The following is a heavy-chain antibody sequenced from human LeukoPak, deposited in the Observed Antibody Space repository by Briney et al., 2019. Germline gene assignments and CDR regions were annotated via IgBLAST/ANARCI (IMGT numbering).Heavy chain of an antibody. CDR2: IIGSGVST. CDR1: GSTFSSYA. V-gene: IGHV3-23*01. Sequence: GGSLRLSCAASGSTFSSYATSWVRQAPGKGLEWVSAIIGSGVSTYYADSVKGRLTISRDNSKNTLYLQINRVRAEQTAVYYCAKGGWVGDCSSTSRYWGFDYWGQGTLVTVSS. CDR3: AKGGWVGDCSSTSRYWGFDY. J-gene: IGHJ4*02. D-gene: IGHD2-2*01.